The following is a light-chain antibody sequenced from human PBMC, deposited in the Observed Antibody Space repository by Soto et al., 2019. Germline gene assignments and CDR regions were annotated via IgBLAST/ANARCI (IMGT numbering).Light chain of an antibody. Sequence: QSVLAQPASVSGAPGQSITISCAGTSSDVGGFRYVSWFQHLPGKAPKLVIYEVNNRPSGVSNRFSGSKSGNTASLTISGLQAEDEADYYCTSYSSGSAPYVFGTGTQLTVL. V-gene: IGLV2-14*01. J-gene: IGLJ1*01. CDR1: SSDVGGFRY. CDR3: TSYSSGSAPYV. CDR2: EVN.